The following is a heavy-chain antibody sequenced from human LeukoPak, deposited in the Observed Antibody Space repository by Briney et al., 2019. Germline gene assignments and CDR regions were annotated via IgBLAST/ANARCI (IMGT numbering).Heavy chain of an antibody. CDR2: IKQDGSEK. CDR1: GFTFSSYW. V-gene: IGHV3-7*01. D-gene: IGHD2-2*02. CDR3: ARYHIVVVPAAILPWFDP. J-gene: IGHJ5*02. Sequence: GGSLRLSCAASGFTFSSYWMSWVRQAPGKGLEWGANIKQDGSEKYYVDSVKGRFTISRDNAKNSLYLQMNSLRAEDTAVYYCARYHIVVVPAAILPWFDPWGQGTLVTVSS.